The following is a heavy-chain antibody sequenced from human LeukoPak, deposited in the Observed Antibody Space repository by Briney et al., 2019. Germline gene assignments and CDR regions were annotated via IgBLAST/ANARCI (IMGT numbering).Heavy chain of an antibody. D-gene: IGHD3-22*01. CDR3: AKPPNYYDSSGYQGAFDI. V-gene: IGHV3-30*02. CDR2: IRYDGSNK. Sequence: PGGSLRLSCAASGFTFSSYGMYWVRQAPGKGLEWVAFIRYDGSNKDSADSVKVRFTISRDNSKNTLYLQMNSLRAEDTAVYYCAKPPNYYDSSGYQGAFDIWGQGTMVTVSS. CDR1: GFTFSSYG. J-gene: IGHJ3*02.